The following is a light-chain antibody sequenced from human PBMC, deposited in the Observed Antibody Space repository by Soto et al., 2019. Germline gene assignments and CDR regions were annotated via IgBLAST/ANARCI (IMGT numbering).Light chain of an antibody. CDR1: QSISSW. CDR2: KAS. V-gene: IGKV1-5*03. Sequence: DIQMTQSPSTLSASVGDRVTITCRASQSISSWLAWYQQKPGKAPKLLIYKASSLESGVPSRFSGSGSGTEFTLTISSLQPADFATYYCQQYNSYPWTFGQGTKVDIK. J-gene: IGKJ1*01. CDR3: QQYNSYPWT.